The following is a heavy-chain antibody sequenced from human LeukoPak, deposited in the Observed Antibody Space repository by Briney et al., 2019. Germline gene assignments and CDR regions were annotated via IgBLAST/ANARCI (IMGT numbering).Heavy chain of an antibody. V-gene: IGHV3-48*04. CDR2: ISSASGSI. Sequence: GGSLRLSCVASGFTFSSNSMNWVRQAPGKVLEWVSYISSASGSIYYADSVKGRFTVSRDNAKNSLFLQMNSLRAEDTAVYYCARLRDGYSLFDYWGQGTLVTVSS. CDR1: GFTFSSNS. J-gene: IGHJ4*02. D-gene: IGHD5-24*01. CDR3: ARLRDGYSLFDY.